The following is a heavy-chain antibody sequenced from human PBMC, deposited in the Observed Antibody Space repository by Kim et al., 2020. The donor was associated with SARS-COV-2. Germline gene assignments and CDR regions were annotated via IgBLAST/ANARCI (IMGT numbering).Heavy chain of an antibody. CDR3: ASSMVYGVISAFLL. CDR2: INTNTGKP. CDR1: GNTFSSYA. Sequence: ASVKVSCKASGNTFSSYAMHWVRQAPGQGLEWMGWINTNTGKPAYAQGFTGRFVFSLDTSVSTTYLQISSLKSEDTAVYYCASSMVYGVISAFLLWGQETM. J-gene: IGHJ3*01. V-gene: IGHV7-4-1*02. D-gene: IGHD3-10*01.